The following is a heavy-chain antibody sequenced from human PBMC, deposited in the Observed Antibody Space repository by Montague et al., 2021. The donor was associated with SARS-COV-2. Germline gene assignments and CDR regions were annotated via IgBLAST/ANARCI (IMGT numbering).Heavy chain of an antibody. V-gene: IGHV4-39*01. D-gene: IGHD5/OR15-5a*01. CDR3: ARLYDSSSYYYGMDV. CDR2: IYYSGST. J-gene: IGHJ6*02. Sequence: SETLSLTCTVSGGSIISSIYYWGWIRKPPGKGLEWIGCIYYSGSTYYNPSLKSRVTISVDTSKNQFSLKLSSVTAADTAVYYCARLYDSSSYYYGMDVWGQGTTVTVSS. CDR1: GGSIISSIYY.